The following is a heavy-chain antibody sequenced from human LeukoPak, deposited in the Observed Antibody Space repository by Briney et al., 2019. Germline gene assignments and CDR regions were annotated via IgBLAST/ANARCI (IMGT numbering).Heavy chain of an antibody. CDR3: ARAGYDFWSGYYTGYFDY. J-gene: IGHJ4*02. D-gene: IGHD3-3*01. CDR1: GGSISSYH. Sequence: SETLSLTCTVSGGSISSYHWGWIRQPPGKGLEWIGSIYYSGSTYYNPSLKSRVTVSLDTSKNQFSLKLSSVTAADTAVYYCARAGYDFWSGYYTGYFDYWGQGTLVTVSS. V-gene: IGHV4-39*01. CDR2: IYYSGST.